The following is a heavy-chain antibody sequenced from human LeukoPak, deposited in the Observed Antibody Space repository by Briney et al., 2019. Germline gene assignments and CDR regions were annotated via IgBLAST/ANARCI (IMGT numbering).Heavy chain of an antibody. D-gene: IGHD3-10*01. CDR1: GFTFSSYG. CDR3: ARSLRVRGVPDYMDV. V-gene: IGHV3-30*02. CDR2: IRYDGSNK. J-gene: IGHJ6*03. Sequence: GGSLRLSCAASGFTFSSYGMHWVRQAPGKGLEWVAFIRYDGSNKYYADPVKGRFTVSRDNSKNMLYLQMNSLRAEDTAVYYCARSLRVRGVPDYMDVWGKGTTVTISS.